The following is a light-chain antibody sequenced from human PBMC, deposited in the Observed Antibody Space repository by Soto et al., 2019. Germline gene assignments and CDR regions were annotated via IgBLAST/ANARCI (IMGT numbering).Light chain of an antibody. CDR1: QSVSSSY. CDR2: GAS. CDR3: QRYGSSPL. V-gene: IGKV3-20*01. Sequence: ELVLTQSPGTLSLSPGERATLYCRASQSVSSSYLAWYQQNPGQAPRLIIYGASSRATGIPDRFSGSGCGTDFTLTISRLEAEDFAVYYCQRYGSSPLFGQGTRLEIK. J-gene: IGKJ5*01.